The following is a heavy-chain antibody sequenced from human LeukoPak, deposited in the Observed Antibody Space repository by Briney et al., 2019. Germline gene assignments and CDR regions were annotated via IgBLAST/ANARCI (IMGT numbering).Heavy chain of an antibody. CDR3: ARDYYGNKGGMDV. J-gene: IGHJ6*02. Sequence: GGSLRLSCAASGFTFSSYAMHWVRQAPGKGLEWVAVISYDGSNKYYADSVKGRFTISRDNSKNTLYLQMNSLRAEDTAVYYCARDYYGNKGGMDVWGQGTTVTVSS. V-gene: IGHV3-30-3*01. CDR1: GFTFSSYA. CDR2: ISYDGSNK. D-gene: IGHD3-10*01.